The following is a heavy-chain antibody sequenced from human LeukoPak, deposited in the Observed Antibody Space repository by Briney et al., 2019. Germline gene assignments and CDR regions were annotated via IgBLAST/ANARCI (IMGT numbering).Heavy chain of an antibody. V-gene: IGHV4-59*08. CDR3: ARGLPYYDFWSGYYSSFDY. J-gene: IGHJ4*02. CDR1: GGSISSYY. CDR2: IYYSGST. D-gene: IGHD3-3*01. Sequence: SETLSLTCTVSGGSISSYYWSWIRQPPGKGLEWIGYIYYSGSTNYNPSLKSRVTISVDTSKNQFSLKLSSVTAADTAVYYCARGLPYYDFWSGYYSSFDYWGQGTLVTVSS.